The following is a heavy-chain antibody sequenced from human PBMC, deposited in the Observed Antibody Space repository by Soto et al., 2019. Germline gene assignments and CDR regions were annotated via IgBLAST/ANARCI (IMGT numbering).Heavy chain of an antibody. D-gene: IGHD6-19*01. Sequence: SETLSLTCTVSSDSISNYYCSWFRQPPGKGLEWIGYMHYNGCTSYNPSLRSRVTISVDTSKNQFSLKLSSVTAADTAVYYCARVRGAVAAFDYWGQGTLVTVSS. CDR3: ARVRGAVAAFDY. V-gene: IGHV4-59*01. CDR2: MHYNGCT. CDR1: SDSISNYY. J-gene: IGHJ4*02.